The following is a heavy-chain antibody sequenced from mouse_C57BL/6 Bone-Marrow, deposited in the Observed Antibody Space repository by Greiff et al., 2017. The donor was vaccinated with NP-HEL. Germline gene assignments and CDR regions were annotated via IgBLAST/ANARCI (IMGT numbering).Heavy chain of an antibody. CDR2: IHPNSGST. CDR1: GYTFTSYW. CDR3: ARDGYYWFAY. J-gene: IGHJ3*01. D-gene: IGHD2-3*01. V-gene: IGHV1-64*01. Sequence: QVHVKQSGAELVKPGASVKLSCKASGYTFTSYWMHWVKQRPGQGLEWIGMIHPNSGSTNYNEKFKSKATLTVDKSSSTAYMQLSSLTSEDSAVYYCARDGYYWFAYWGQGTLVTVSA.